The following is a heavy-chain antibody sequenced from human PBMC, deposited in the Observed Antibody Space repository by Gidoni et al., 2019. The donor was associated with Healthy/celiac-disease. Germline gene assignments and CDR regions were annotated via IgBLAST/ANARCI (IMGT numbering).Heavy chain of an antibody. D-gene: IGHD5-12*01. Sequence: EVQLVESGGGLVKPGGSLRLACSASGLTFSNASMSWVRQAPGKGLEWVCLIKSKSGGGTTDYAAPVKGRFTISRDDSKNTLYLQMNSLKTEDTAVYYCTTDPIVATITTESGDDGYWGQGTLVTVSS. CDR2: IKSKSGGGTT. J-gene: IGHJ4*02. V-gene: IGHV3-15*01. CDR3: TTDPIVATITTESGDDGY. CDR1: GLTFSNAS.